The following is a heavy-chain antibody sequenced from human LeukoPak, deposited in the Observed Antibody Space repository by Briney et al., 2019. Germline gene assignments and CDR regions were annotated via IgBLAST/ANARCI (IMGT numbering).Heavy chain of an antibody. V-gene: IGHV3-23*01. Sequence: GGSLRLSCAASGFTFSSYAMSWVRQAPGKGLEWVSAISGSGGSTYYADSVKGRFTISRDNSKNTLYLQMNSLRAEDTAVYYCASSPAWLEDAFDIWGQGTMVTVSS. CDR1: GFTFSSYA. J-gene: IGHJ3*02. CDR3: ASSPAWLEDAFDI. D-gene: IGHD6-19*01. CDR2: ISGSGGST.